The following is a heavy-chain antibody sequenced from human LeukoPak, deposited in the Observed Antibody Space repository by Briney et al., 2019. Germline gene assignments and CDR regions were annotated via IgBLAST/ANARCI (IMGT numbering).Heavy chain of an antibody. J-gene: IGHJ3*02. CDR3: ARDRRITMGAFDI. Sequence: PSETLSLTCTVSGGSISSGGYYWSWIRQPPGKGLEWIGYIYHSGSTYYNPSLKSRVTISVDRSKNQFSLKLSSVTAADTAVYYCARDRRITMGAFDIWGQGTMVTVSS. D-gene: IGHD3-10*01. CDR1: GGSISSGGYY. V-gene: IGHV4-30-2*01. CDR2: IYHSGST.